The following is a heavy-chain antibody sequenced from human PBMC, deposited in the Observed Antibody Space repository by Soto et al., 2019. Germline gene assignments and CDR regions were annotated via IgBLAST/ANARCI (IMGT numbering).Heavy chain of an antibody. D-gene: IGHD1-1*01. J-gene: IGHJ4*02. CDR3: AKDRIPGTSLF. Sequence: GGSLRLSCAASGFTFNNYAMNWVRQAPGKGLEWVATISATGGSTYYADSVKGRFTISRDNSKNTLYLQMNGLRVEDTAVYYFAKDRIPGTSLFWGQRTQVNV. V-gene: IGHV3-23*01. CDR1: GFTFNNYA. CDR2: ISATGGST.